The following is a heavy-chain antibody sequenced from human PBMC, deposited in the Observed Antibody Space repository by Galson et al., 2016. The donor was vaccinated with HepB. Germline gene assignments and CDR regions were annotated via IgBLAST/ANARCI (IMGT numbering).Heavy chain of an antibody. J-gene: IGHJ4*02. CDR3: AKDIPITVTTLVGFDY. CDR1: YA. V-gene: IGHV3-23*01. CDR2: IVGSGGHT. Sequence: YAMSWVRQAPGKGLEWVSGIVGSGGHTYYADSVKGRFTISRDNSKNTLYLQMNSLRAEDTAVFYCAKDIPITVTTLVGFDYWGQGTLVTVSS. D-gene: IGHD4-17*01.